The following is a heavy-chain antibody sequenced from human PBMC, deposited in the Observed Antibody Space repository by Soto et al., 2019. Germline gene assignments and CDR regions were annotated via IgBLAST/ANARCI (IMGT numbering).Heavy chain of an antibody. V-gene: IGHV3-11*01. Sequence: GSVRLSCAASGFTFSDYYMSWIRQAPGKGLEWVSYISSSGSTIYYADSVKGRFTISRDNAKNSLYLQMNSLRAEDTAVYYCARDLKQQLVLNWFDPWGQGTLVTVSS. CDR1: GFTFSDYY. D-gene: IGHD6-13*01. CDR3: ARDLKQQLVLNWFDP. J-gene: IGHJ5*02. CDR2: ISSSGSTI.